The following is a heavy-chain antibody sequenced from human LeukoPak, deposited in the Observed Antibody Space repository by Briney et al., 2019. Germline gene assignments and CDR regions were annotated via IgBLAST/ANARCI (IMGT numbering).Heavy chain of an antibody. CDR1: GGTFSSYG. J-gene: IGHJ4*02. CDR3: SRAPPKYSDFNYFDY. D-gene: IGHD2/OR15-2a*01. CDR2: VFPILGIV. V-gene: IGHV1-69*04. Sequence: SVKVSCKASGGTFSSYGISWVRQAPGQGLEWMGRVFPILGIVDYAQKFQNRVTISADKSAGTAYMELGSLRSDDTAVYYCSRAPPKYSDFNYFDYWGQGTLVTVSS.